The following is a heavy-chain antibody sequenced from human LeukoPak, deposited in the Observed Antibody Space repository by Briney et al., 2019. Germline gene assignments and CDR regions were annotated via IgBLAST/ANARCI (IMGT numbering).Heavy chain of an antibody. V-gene: IGHV3-21*01. D-gene: IGHD6-6*01. CDR2: ISSSSTYI. Sequence: GGSLRLSCAASGFTFSTYSMSWVRQAPGKGLEWVPSISSSSTYIYYADSVKGRFTISRDNAKNSLYLQMNSLRAEDTAVYYCASGNSSPYYYYYYMDVWGKGTTVTVSS. CDR3: ASGNSSPYYYYYYMDV. J-gene: IGHJ6*03. CDR1: GFTFSTYS.